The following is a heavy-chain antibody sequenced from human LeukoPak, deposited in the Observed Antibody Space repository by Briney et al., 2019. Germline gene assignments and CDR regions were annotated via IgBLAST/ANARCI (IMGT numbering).Heavy chain of an antibody. CDR2: INPSGGST. D-gene: IGHD1-7*01. CDR1: GYTFFNYY. J-gene: IGHJ4*02. V-gene: IGHV1-46*01. CDR3: ARDPNYADLDY. Sequence: ASVKVSCKASGYTFFNYYIHWVRQAPGQGLEWMGIINPSGGSTSYAQKFQGRVTVTRDTSTSTVYMELSSLRSEDTAVYYCARDPNYADLDYWGQGTLVTVSS.